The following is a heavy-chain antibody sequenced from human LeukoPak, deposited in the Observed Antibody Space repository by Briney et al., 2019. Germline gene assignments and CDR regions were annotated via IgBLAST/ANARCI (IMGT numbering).Heavy chain of an antibody. D-gene: IGHD6-13*01. J-gene: IGHJ3*02. CDR3: ARAGQQLVRRNAFDI. CDR1: GGTFSSYA. Sequence: SVKVSCKASGGTFSSYAISWVRQAPGQGLEWMGGIIPIFGTANYAQKFQGRVTTTADESTSTAYMELSSLRSEDTAVYYCARAGQQLVRRNAFDIWGQGTMVTVSS. V-gene: IGHV1-69*01. CDR2: IIPIFGTA.